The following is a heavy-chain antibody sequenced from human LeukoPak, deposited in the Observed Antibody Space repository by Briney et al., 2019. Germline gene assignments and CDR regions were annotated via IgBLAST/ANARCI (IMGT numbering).Heavy chain of an antibody. CDR2: IPIRGTNT. J-gene: IGHJ5*02. CDR1: GFNFNDYY. V-gene: IGHV3-11*01. Sequence: GGSLRLSCAASGFNFNDYYMSWIRQAPGKGREWLSYIPIRGTNTPYAVSVTGRFTIPRDNAKTALYLEMNNLRAEDTAVYYCATDGAGFDTWGQGVLVTVSS. CDR3: ATDGAGFDT.